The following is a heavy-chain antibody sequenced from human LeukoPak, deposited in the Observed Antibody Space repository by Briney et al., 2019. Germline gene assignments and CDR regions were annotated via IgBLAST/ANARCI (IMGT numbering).Heavy chain of an antibody. CDR2: INVNTGVT. Sequence: GASVKVSCKASGYIFSGYFMHWVRQAPGQGLEWMGWINVNTGVTSYAERFQGRVTVTRDTPISTAYTELSSLTSDDTAVYYCARGLYGYGDYWGQGTLVTVSS. CDR3: ARGLYGYGDY. J-gene: IGHJ4*02. D-gene: IGHD5-18*01. V-gene: IGHV1-2*02. CDR1: GYIFSGYF.